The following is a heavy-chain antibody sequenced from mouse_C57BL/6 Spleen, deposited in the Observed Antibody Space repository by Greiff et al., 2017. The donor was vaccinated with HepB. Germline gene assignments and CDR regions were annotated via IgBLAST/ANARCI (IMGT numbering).Heavy chain of an antibody. J-gene: IGHJ4*01. V-gene: IGHV14-3*01. CDR3: ARLRYYGSRDAMDY. D-gene: IGHD1-1*01. CDR2: IDPANGNT. Sequence: VQLKESVAELVRPGASVKLSCTASGFNIKNTYMHWVKQRPEQGLEWIGRIDPANGNTKYAPKFQGKATITADTSSNTAYLQLSSLTSEDTAIYYCARLRYYGSRDAMDYWGQGTSVTVSS. CDR1: GFNIKNTY.